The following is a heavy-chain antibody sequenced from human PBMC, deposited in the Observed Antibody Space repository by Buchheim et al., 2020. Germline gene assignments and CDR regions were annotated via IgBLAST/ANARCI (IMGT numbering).Heavy chain of an antibody. Sequence: QVQLVESGGGVVQPGRSLRLSCAASGFTFSSYGMHWVRQAPGKGLEWVAVIWYDGSNKYYADSVKGRFTISRDNSKNTLYLQMNSLRDEDTAVYYCAREKADIVVVVAADYGMDVWGQGTT. CDR2: IWYDGSNK. J-gene: IGHJ6*02. CDR3: AREKADIVVVVAADYGMDV. D-gene: IGHD2-15*01. V-gene: IGHV3-33*01. CDR1: GFTFSSYG.